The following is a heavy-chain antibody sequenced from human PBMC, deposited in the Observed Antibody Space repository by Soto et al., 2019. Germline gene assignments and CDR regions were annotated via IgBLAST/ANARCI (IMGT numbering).Heavy chain of an antibody. CDR1: GGSIRSGGYY. CDR2: IYNSGST. CDR3: ARDPAP. J-gene: IGHJ5*02. Sequence: QVQLQESGPGLVKPSQTLSLTCTVSGGSIRSGGYYWSWIRQHPGKGLEWIGYIYNSGSTYYNPSRQSRVTISADTSKNLFSLKLSSVTAADTAVYYCARDPAPWGQGTLFSVSS. V-gene: IGHV4-31*03.